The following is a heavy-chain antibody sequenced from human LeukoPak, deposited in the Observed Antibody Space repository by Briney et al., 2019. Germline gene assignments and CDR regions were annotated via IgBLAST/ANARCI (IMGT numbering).Heavy chain of an antibody. CDR1: GYSFTSYS. CDR3: ARDRGPPNRLVTTKGYFDF. Sequence: ASVKVSCKAFGYSFTSYSIIWVRQAPGQGLEWMGWISPYNGDTDYAQKLQGRVTMNTDTSTSTAYMELRSLRSDDTAIYYCARDRGPPNRLVTTKGYFDFWGQGTLVIVSS. V-gene: IGHV1-18*01. J-gene: IGHJ4*02. D-gene: IGHD3-9*01. CDR2: ISPYNGDT.